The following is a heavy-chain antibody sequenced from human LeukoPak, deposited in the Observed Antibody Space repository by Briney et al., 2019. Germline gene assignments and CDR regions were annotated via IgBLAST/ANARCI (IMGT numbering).Heavy chain of an antibody. CDR3: ARDNSSRWLQNYYFDY. V-gene: IGHV3-11*01. Sequence: GGSLRLSCAASGFTFSDYYMSWIRQAPGKGLEWVSYISSSGSTIYYADSVKGRFTISRDNAKNSLYLQMNSLRAEDTAVYYCARDNSSRWLQNYYFDYWGQGTLVTVSS. CDR2: ISSSGSTI. CDR1: GFTFSDYY. J-gene: IGHJ4*02. D-gene: IGHD5-24*01.